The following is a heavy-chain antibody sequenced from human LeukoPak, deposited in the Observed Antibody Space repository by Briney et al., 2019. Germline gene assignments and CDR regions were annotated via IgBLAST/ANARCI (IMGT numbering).Heavy chain of an antibody. CDR2: ISAYNGNT. V-gene: IGHV1-18*01. J-gene: IGHJ6*02. CDR1: GYTFTSYG. CDR3: ARDQPTMTTNYYYYGMDV. Sequence: GASVKVSCKASGYTFTSYGISWVRQAPGQGLEWMGWISAYNGNTNYAQKLQGRVTMTTDTSTSTAYMELRSLRSDDTAVYYCARDQPTMTTNYYYYGMDVWGQGTTVTVSS. D-gene: IGHD3-22*01.